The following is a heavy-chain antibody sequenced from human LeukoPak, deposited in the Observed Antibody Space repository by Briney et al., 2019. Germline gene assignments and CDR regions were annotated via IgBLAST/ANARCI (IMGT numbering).Heavy chain of an antibody. Sequence: PSETLSLTCTVSGGSISSYYWSWIRQPPGKGLEWIGYIYYSGSTNYNPSLKSRVTISVDTSKNQFSLELRSVTAADTAVYYCARATIAAPDAFDVWGQGTLVTVSS. D-gene: IGHD6-13*01. J-gene: IGHJ3*01. CDR1: GGSISSYY. CDR3: ARATIAAPDAFDV. CDR2: IYYSGST. V-gene: IGHV4-59*01.